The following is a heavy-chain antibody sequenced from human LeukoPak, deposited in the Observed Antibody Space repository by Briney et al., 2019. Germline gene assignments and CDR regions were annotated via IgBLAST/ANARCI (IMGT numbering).Heavy chain of an antibody. J-gene: IGHJ4*02. V-gene: IGHV4-59*12. Sequence: PSETLSLTCTVSGGSISSYYWSWIRRPPGKGLEWIGYIYYSGSTNYNPSLKSRVTISVDTSKNQFSLKLSSVTAADTAVYYCAKDAPDYLDYWGQGTLVTVSS. CDR3: AKDAPDYLDY. CDR1: GGSISSYY. CDR2: IYYSGST.